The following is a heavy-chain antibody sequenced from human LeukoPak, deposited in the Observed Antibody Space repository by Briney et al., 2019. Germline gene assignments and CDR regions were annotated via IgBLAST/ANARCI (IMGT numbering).Heavy chain of an antibody. CDR2: IRGYNGNT. CDR3: ARVAAIGIDY. V-gene: IGHV1-18*01. D-gene: IGHD6-13*01. J-gene: IGHJ4*02. Sequence: ASVKVSCKASGYTFTSYDISWVRQAPGQGLEWMRRIRGYNGNTNYAQKLQGRVTMTTDTSTSTAYMELGSLRSDDTAVYYCARVAAIGIDYWGQGTLVTVSS. CDR1: GYTFTSYD.